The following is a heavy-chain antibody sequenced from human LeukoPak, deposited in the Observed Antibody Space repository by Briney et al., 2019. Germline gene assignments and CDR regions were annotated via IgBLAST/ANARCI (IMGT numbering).Heavy chain of an antibody. D-gene: IGHD6-19*01. Sequence: GGSLRLSCAASGFTFGSYSMNWVRQAPGKGLEWVSSISISSSYIYYADSVKGRFTISRDNAKNSLYLQMNSLRAEDTAVYYCARDRGSSGWPYYYYYGMDVWGQGTTVTVSS. CDR3: ARDRGSSGWPYYYYYGMDV. CDR1: GFTFGSYS. CDR2: ISISSSYI. J-gene: IGHJ6*02. V-gene: IGHV3-21*01.